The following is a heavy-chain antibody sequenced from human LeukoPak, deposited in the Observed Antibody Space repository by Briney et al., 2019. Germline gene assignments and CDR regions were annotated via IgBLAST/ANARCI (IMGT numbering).Heavy chain of an antibody. CDR1: GGSISSYY. V-gene: IGHV4-59*08. CDR2: IYYSGST. CDR3: ARQRNGYYYYYMDV. Sequence: SETLSLTCTVSGGSISSYYWSWIRQPPGKGLEWIGYIYYSGSTNYNPSLKSRVTISVDTTKNQFSLKLSSVTAADTAVYYCARQRNGYYYYYMDVWGKGTTVTVSS. J-gene: IGHJ6*03.